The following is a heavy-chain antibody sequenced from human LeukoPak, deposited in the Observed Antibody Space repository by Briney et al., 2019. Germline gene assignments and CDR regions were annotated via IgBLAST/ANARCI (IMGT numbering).Heavy chain of an antibody. J-gene: IGHJ4*02. CDR3: ARERFGELLEYYFDY. Sequence: GGSLRLSCAASGFTFSSYWMSWVRQASGKGLEWVANIKQDGSEEYYVDSVKGRFTISRDNAKNSLYLQMNSLRAEDTAVYYCARERFGELLEYYFDYWGQGTLVTVSS. V-gene: IGHV3-7*03. CDR1: GFTFSSYW. D-gene: IGHD3-10*01. CDR2: IKQDGSEE.